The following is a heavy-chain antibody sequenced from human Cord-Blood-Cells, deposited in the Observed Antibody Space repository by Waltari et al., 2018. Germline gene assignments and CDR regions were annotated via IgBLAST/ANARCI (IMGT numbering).Heavy chain of an antibody. D-gene: IGHD2-2*01. V-gene: IGHV4-39*01. CDR1: GGSISSSSYY. Sequence: QLQLQESGPGLVKPSETLSLTCTVSGGSISSSSYYWGWIRQPPGKGLEWLGSIYYSVSTYYTPSLKRRVTISGDTSKNQFSLKLSSVTAADTAVYYCARRVGYCSSTSCYDAFDIWGQGTMVTVSS. CDR3: ARRVGYCSSTSCYDAFDI. CDR2: IYYSVST. J-gene: IGHJ3*02.